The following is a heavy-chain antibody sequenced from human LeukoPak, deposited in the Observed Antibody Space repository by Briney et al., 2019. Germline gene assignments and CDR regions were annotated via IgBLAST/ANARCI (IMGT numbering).Heavy chain of an antibody. CDR3: ARGGCSSTSCYTAAYYYYYMDV. D-gene: IGHD2-2*02. CDR1: GFTFDDYT. CDR2: ISWDGGST. Sequence: GGSLRLSCAAPGFTFDDYTMHWVRQAPGKGLEWVSLISWDGGSTYYADSVKGRFTISRDNSKNSLYLQMNSLRTEDTALYYCARGGCSSTSCYTAAYYYYYMDVWGKGTTVTVSS. J-gene: IGHJ6*03. V-gene: IGHV3-43*01.